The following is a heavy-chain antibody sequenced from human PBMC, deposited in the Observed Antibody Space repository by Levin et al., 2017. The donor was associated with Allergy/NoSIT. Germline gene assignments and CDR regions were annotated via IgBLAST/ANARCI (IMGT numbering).Heavy chain of an antibody. Sequence: VASVKVSCKASGGTFSSYAISWVRQAPGQGLEWMGGIIPIFGTANYAQKFQGRVTITADESTSTAYMELSSLRSEDTAVYYCARVGEMATIDYYYGMDVWGQGTTVTVSS. J-gene: IGHJ6*02. V-gene: IGHV1-69*13. CDR1: GGTFSSYA. D-gene: IGHD5-24*01. CDR3: ARVGEMATIDYYYGMDV. CDR2: IIPIFGTA.